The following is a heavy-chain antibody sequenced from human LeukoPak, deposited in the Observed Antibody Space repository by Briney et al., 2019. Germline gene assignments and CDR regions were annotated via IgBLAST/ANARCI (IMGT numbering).Heavy chain of an antibody. CDR2: IYTSGST. CDR3: ARGNYASGITDYFDY. V-gene: IGHV4-4*07. CDR1: GGSVSDYY. D-gene: IGHD3-10*01. Sequence: PSETLSLTCTVSGGSVSDYYWSWIRQPAGKGLEWIGRIYTSGSTNYDPSLKSRVTMSVDTSKNQFSLRLSSVTAAGTAVYYCARGNYASGITDYFDYWGQGTLVTVSS. J-gene: IGHJ4*02.